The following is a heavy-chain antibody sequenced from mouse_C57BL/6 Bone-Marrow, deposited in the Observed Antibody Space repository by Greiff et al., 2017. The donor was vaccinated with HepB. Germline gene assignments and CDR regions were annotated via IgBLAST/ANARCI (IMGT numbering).Heavy chain of an antibody. CDR3: ARLGIYDGYYGAMDY. J-gene: IGHJ4*01. CDR1: GYTFTSYW. Sequence: VQLQQPGAELVKPGASVKLSCKASGYTFTSYWMHWVKQRPGQGLEWIGMIHPNSGSTNYNEKFKSKATLTVDKSSSTAYMQLSSLTSEDSAVYYCARLGIYDGYYGAMDYWGQGTSVTVSS. D-gene: IGHD2-3*01. CDR2: IHPNSGST. V-gene: IGHV1-64*01.